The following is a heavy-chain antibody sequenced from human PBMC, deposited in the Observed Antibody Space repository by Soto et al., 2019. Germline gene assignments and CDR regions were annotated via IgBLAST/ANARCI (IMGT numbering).Heavy chain of an antibody. J-gene: IGHJ4*02. CDR2: ISANGDTI. CDR3: AKDMKWGGMTTIHYFDS. Sequence: PGGSLRLSCVASGFTVDHYAMHWVPQAPGKGLEWVSGISANGDTIDYADSVKGRFTISRDNAKNSLFLQMNSLRPEDTALYYCAKDMKWGGMTTIHYFDSWGQGT. CDR1: GFTVDHYA. V-gene: IGHV3-9*01. D-gene: IGHD4-17*01.